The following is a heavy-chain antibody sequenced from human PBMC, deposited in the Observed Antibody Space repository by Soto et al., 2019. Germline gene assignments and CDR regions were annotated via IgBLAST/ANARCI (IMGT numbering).Heavy chain of an antibody. CDR2: ISGSGGST. CDR1: GFTFSSYA. J-gene: IGHJ4*02. D-gene: IGHD6-19*01. V-gene: IGHV3-23*01. CDR3: AHHSSGWYPHITFDY. Sequence: EVQLLESGGGLVQPGGSLRLSCAASGFTFSSYAMSCVRQAPGKGLEWVSAISGSGGSTYYADSVKGRFTISRDNSKNTLYLQMNSLRAEDTAVYYCAHHSSGWYPHITFDYWGQGTLVTVSS.